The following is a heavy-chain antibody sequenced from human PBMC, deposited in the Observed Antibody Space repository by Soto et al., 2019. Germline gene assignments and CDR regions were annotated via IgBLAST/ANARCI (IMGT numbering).Heavy chain of an antibody. CDR2: IYYSGST. D-gene: IGHD4-17*01. CDR1: GGSISSGGYY. J-gene: IGHJ5*02. Sequence: PSETLSLTCTVSGGSISSGGYYWSWIRQHPGKGLEWIGYIYYSGSTYYNPSLKSRVTISVDTSKNQFSLKLSSVTAADTAVYYCARAKRMTTLWFDPWGQGTLVTVSS. V-gene: IGHV4-31*03. CDR3: ARAKRMTTLWFDP.